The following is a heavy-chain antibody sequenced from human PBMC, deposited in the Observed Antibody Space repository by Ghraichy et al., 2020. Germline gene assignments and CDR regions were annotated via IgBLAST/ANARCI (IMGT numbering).Heavy chain of an antibody. CDR1: GGSFSGYY. J-gene: IGHJ4*02. CDR3: ARGLGYYDSSGYFI. D-gene: IGHD3-22*01. V-gene: IGHV4-34*01. CDR2: INHSGST. Sequence: ETLSLTCAVYGGSFSGYYWSWIRQPPGKGLEWIGEINHSGSTNYNPSLKSRVTISVDTSKNQFSLKLSSVTAADTAVYYCARGLGYYDSSGYFIWGQGTLVTVSS.